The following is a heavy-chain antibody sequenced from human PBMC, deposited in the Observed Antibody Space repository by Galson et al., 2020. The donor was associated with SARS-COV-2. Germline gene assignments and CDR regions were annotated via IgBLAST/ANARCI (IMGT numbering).Heavy chain of an antibody. CDR3: ATASSRKRKPPGYFGH. V-gene: IGHV4-61*02. CDR1: GGSISSRNFY. CDR2: VYTTGGT. J-gene: IGHJ4*02. Sequence: SETLSLTCTVSGGSISSRNFYWIWIRQSPAKGLQWIGRVYTTGGTIYNPSLKGRVTMSVDTSRNQFSLQLKSLTAADTAIYYCATASSRKRKPPGYFGHWGQGARVTVSS.